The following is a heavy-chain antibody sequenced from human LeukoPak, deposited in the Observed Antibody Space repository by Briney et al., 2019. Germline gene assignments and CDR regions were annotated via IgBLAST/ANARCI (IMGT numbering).Heavy chain of an antibody. J-gene: IGHJ4*02. D-gene: IGHD1-1*01. V-gene: IGHV4-4*07. CDR2: IYTSGST. CDR1: GGSITSYY. CDR3: ARESTRMDFDY. Sequence: SETLSLTCTVSGGSITSYYWSWMRQPAGKGLEWIGRIYTSGSTNYNPSLKSRVTMSVDTSKNQFSLKLSSVTAADTAVYYCARESTRMDFDYWGQGTLVTVSS.